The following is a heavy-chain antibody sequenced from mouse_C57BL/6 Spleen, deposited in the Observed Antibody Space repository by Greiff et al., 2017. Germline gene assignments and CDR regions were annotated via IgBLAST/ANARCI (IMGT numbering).Heavy chain of an antibody. CDR1: GYTFTSYW. CDR3: ARAGYDYLFAY. J-gene: IGHJ3*01. Sequence: QVQLQQPGTELVKPGASVKLSCKASGYTFTSYWMHWVKQRPGQGLEWIGNIKPSNGDTNYNETFKSKATLTVDKSSSTAYMQLSSLTSEDSAVYYGARAGYDYLFAYWGQGTLVTVSA. CDR2: IKPSNGDT. D-gene: IGHD2-4*01. V-gene: IGHV1-53*01.